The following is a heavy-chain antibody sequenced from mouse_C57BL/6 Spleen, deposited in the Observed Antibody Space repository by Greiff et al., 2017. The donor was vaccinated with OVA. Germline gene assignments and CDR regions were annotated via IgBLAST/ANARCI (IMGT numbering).Heavy chain of an antibody. D-gene: IGHD3-2*02. CDR2: IRSKSNNYAT. Sequence: EVQRVESGGGLVQPKGSLTLSCAASGFSFNTYAMNWVRQAPGKGLEWVARIRSKSNNYATYYADSVKDRFTISRDDSESMLYLQMNNLKTEDTAMYYCVRGGAAQSFAYWGQGTLVTVYA. V-gene: IGHV10-1*01. CDR1: GFSFNTYA. J-gene: IGHJ3*01. CDR3: VRGGAAQSFAY.